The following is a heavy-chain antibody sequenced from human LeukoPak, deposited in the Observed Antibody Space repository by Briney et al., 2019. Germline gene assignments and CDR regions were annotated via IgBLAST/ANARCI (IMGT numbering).Heavy chain of an antibody. CDR1: RYTFHSYG. CDR3: ARVVITFGGVIVYFDY. Sequence: GASVHVSYQPCRYTFHSYGIRWVRQAPGHGLEWMGWISAYNCNQNYAQHLQDRVTMTTGTSTSTVYMELRSLRSDDTAVYYCARVVITFGGVIVYFDYWGQGTLVTVSS. J-gene: IGHJ4*02. D-gene: IGHD3-16*02. V-gene: IGHV1-18*01. CDR2: ISAYNCNQ.